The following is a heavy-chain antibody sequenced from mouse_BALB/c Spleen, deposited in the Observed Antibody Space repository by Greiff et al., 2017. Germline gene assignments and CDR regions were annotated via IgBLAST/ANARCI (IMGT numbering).Heavy chain of an antibody. CDR3: ARTEGGNYGAY. Sequence: EVQLQESGAELVRPGALVKLSCKASGFNIKDYYMHWVKQRPEQGLEWIGWIDPENGNTIYDPKFQGKASITADTSSNTAYLQLSSLTSEDTAVYYCARTEGGNYGAYWGQGTLVTVSA. V-gene: IGHV14-1*02. CDR2: IDPENGNT. D-gene: IGHD2-1*01. J-gene: IGHJ3*01. CDR1: GFNIKDYY.